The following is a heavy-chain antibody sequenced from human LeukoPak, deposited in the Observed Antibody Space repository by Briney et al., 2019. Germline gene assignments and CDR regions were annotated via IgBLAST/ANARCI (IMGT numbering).Heavy chain of an antibody. CDR2: IYYSGST. CDR1: GGSISSYY. V-gene: IGHV4-59*01. CDR3: ARSGLHSSSWYPNWFDP. D-gene: IGHD6-13*01. Sequence: SETLSLTCTVSGGSISSYYWSWIRQPPGKGLEWIGYIYYSGSTNYNPSLKSRVTISVDTSKNQLSLKLSSVTAADTAVYYCARSGLHSSSWYPNWFDPWGQGTLVTVSS. J-gene: IGHJ5*02.